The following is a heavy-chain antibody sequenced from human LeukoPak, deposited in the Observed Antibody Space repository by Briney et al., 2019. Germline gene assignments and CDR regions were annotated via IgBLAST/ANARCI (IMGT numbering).Heavy chain of an antibody. D-gene: IGHD3-3*01. Sequence: GASVKVSCKASGYTFTGYYMHWVRQAPGQGLEWMGWINPNSGGTNYAQKFQGRVTMTRNTSISTAYMELSSLRSEDTAVYYCARGPHRVIILGRYFQHWGQGTLVTVSS. CDR3: ARGPHRVIILGRYFQH. J-gene: IGHJ1*01. CDR2: INPNSGGT. V-gene: IGHV1-2*02. CDR1: GYTFTGYY.